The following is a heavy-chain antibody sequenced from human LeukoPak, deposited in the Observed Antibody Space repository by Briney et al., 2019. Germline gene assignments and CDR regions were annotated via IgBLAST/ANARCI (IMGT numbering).Heavy chain of an antibody. Sequence: PSDTLSLTCTVSGPSIGSYDWSWLRHPPGKGRGWIGYIYYSGSTNYNPSLKSRVPISVDTSKHQFSLKLSSVTAADTAVYYCARSVEGYCSGGSCYSYYMDVWGKGTTVTVSS. D-gene: IGHD2-15*01. J-gene: IGHJ6*03. CDR3: ARSVEGYCSGGSCYSYYMDV. CDR1: GPSIGSYD. V-gene: IGHV4-59*07. CDR2: IYYSGST.